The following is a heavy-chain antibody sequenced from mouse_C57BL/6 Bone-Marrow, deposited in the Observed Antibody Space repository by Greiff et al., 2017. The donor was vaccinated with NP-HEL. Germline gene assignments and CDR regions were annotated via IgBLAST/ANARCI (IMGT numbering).Heavy chain of an antibody. CDR2: IYPRSGNT. CDR3: ADYRRFAY. CDR1: GYTFTSYG. V-gene: IGHV1-81*01. Sequence: QVHVKQSGAELARPGASVKLSCKASGYTFTSYGISWVKQRTGQGLEWIGEIYPRSGNTYYNEKFKGKATLTADKSSSTAYMELRSLTSEDSAVYFCADYRRFAYWGQETLVTVSA. D-gene: IGHD2-14*01. J-gene: IGHJ3*01.